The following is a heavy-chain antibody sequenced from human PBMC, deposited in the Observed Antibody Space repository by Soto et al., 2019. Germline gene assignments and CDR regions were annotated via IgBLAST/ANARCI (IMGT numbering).Heavy chain of an antibody. Sequence: QVQLQESGPGLVKPSETLSLTCTVSGGSISSYYWSWIRQPPGKGLEWIGYIYYSGSTNYNHSLKSRVPISVDTSQNQFSLKLSSVTAADTAVYYCALGHYNYDWYFDLWGRGTLVTVSS. J-gene: IGHJ2*01. CDR3: ALGHYNYDWYFDL. CDR1: GGSISSYY. D-gene: IGHD4-17*01. CDR2: IYYSGST. V-gene: IGHV4-59*01.